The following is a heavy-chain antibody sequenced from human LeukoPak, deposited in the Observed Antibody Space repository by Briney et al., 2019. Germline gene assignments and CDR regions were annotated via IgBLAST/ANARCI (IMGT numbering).Heavy chain of an antibody. CDR2: IYYSGST. Sequence: SETLSFTCTVSGGSISSSSYYWGWIRQPPGKGLEWIGSIYYSGSTYHNPSLKSRVTISVDTSKNQFSLKLSSVTAADTAVYYCARDTGYILNWFDPWGQGTLVTVSS. V-gene: IGHV4-39*02. J-gene: IGHJ5*02. CDR1: GGSISSSSYY. CDR3: ARDTGYILNWFDP. D-gene: IGHD5-12*01.